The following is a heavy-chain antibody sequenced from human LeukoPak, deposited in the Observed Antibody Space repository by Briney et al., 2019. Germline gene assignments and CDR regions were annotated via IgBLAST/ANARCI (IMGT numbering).Heavy chain of an antibody. V-gene: IGHV3-30*02. Sequence: GGSLRLSCAASGFTFSSYEMNWVRQAPGKGLEWVAFIRYDGSNKYYADSVKGRFTISRDNSKNTLYLQMNSLRAEDTAVYYCAEDKNNWSVGGAYLDYWGQGTLVTVSS. J-gene: IGHJ4*02. CDR1: GFTFSSYE. CDR3: AEDKNNWSVGGAYLDY. D-gene: IGHD1-1*01. CDR2: IRYDGSNK.